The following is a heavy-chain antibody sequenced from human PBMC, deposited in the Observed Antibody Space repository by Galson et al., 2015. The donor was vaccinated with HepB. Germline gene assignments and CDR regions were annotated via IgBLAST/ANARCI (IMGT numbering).Heavy chain of an antibody. CDR3: ATGNLRFLEWLLAFDY. D-gene: IGHD3-3*01. Sequence: SVKVSCKASGYTFTSYYMHWVRQAPGQGLEWMGIINPSGGSTSYAQKFQGRVTMTRDTSTSTVYMELSSLRSEDTAVYYCATGNLRFLEWLLAFDYWGQGTLVTVSS. CDR2: INPSGGST. J-gene: IGHJ4*02. CDR1: GYTFTSYY. V-gene: IGHV1-46*01.